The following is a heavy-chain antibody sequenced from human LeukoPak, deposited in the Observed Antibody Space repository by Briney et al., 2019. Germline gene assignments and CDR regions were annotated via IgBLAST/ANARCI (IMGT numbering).Heavy chain of an antibody. D-gene: IGHD3-22*01. CDR3: ARDYYDSSGYAENWFDP. Sequence: PSETLSLTCAVYGGSFSGYYWSWIRQPPGKGLEWIGEINHSGSTNYNPSLKSRVTISVDTSKNQFSLKLSSVTAADTAVYYCARDYYDSSGYAENWFDPWGQGTLVTVSS. J-gene: IGHJ5*02. V-gene: IGHV4-34*01. CDR1: GGSFSGYY. CDR2: INHSGST.